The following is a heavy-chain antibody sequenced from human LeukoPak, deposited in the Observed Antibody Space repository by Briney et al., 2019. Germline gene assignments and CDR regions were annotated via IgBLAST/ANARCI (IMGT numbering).Heavy chain of an antibody. Sequence: SVKVSCKASGGTFSSYAISWVRQAPGQGLEWMGGIIPIFGTANYAQKFQGRVTITTDESTSTAYMELSSLRSEDTAVYYCARASSNYYSNDPFDYWGQGTLVTVSS. CDR3: ARASSNYYSNDPFDY. D-gene: IGHD4-11*01. V-gene: IGHV1-69*05. CDR1: GGTFSSYA. CDR2: IIPIFGTA. J-gene: IGHJ4*02.